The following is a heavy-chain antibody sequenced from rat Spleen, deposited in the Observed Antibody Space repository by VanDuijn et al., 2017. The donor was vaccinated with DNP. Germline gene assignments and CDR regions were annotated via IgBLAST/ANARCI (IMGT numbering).Heavy chain of an antibody. CDR1: GYSFTSNY. Sequence: QVQLQQSGTELAKPGSSVKISCKASGYSFTSNYIGWIKQTTGQGLEYIGYINTGSGGTNYNEKFKGKATLTVDKSSSTAFMQVSSLTPDDSAVYYCARWSSYRDWFVYWGQGTLVTVSS. CDR2: INTGSGGT. CDR3: ARWSSYRDWFVY. J-gene: IGHJ3*01. D-gene: IGHD1-2*01. V-gene: IGHV1-43*01.